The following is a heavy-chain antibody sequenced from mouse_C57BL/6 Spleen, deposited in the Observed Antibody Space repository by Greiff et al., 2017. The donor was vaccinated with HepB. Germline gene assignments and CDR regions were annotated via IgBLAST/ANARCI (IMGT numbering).Heavy chain of an antibody. J-gene: IGHJ2*01. V-gene: IGHV1-15*01. D-gene: IGHD2-2*01. Sequence: VKLQESGAELVRPGASVTLSCKASGYTFTDYEMHWVKQTPVHGLEWIGAIDPETGGTAYNQKFKGKAILTADKSSSTAYMELRSLTSADSAVYYCTRPTMVTSLLDYWGQGTTLTVSS. CDR2: IDPETGGT. CDR1: GYTFTDYE. CDR3: TRPTMVTSLLDY.